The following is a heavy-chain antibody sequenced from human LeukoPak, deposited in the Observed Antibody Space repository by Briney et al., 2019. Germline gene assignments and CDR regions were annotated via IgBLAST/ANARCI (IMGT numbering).Heavy chain of an antibody. V-gene: IGHV3-23*01. J-gene: IGHJ4*02. D-gene: IGHD1-1*01. Sequence: GGSLRLSCVASGFTFSNYAMSWVRQAPGKGLEWVSAISGSGGSTYYADSVKGRFAISRDNSKNTLYLQMNSLRAEDTAVYYCAKDGGRNWNYLDYWGQGTLVTVSS. CDR2: ISGSGGST. CDR3: AKDGGRNWNYLDY. CDR1: GFTFSNYA.